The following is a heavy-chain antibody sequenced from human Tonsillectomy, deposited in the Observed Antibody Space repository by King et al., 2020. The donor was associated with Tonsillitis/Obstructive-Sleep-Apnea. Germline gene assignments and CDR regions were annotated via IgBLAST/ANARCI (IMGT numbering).Heavy chain of an antibody. CDR3: VKGDTEDIVVVVAALGAFDI. Sequence: VQLVESGGGLVQPGGSLRLSCSASGFTFSSYAMHWVRQAPGKGLEYVSAISSNGGSTYYADSVKGRFTISRDNSKNTLYLQMSSLRAEDTAVYYCVKGDTEDIVVVVAALGAFDIWGQGTMVTVSS. V-gene: IGHV3-64D*06. D-gene: IGHD2-15*01. CDR1: GFTFSSYA. J-gene: IGHJ3*02. CDR2: ISSNGGST.